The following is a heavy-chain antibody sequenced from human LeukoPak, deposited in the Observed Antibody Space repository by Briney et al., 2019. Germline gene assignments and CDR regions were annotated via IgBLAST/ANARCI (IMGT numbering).Heavy chain of an antibody. CDR3: ARMSKAIAVAGTIDY. CDR1: GDSISSYY. V-gene: IGHV4-59*01. J-gene: IGHJ4*02. CDR2: IYYSGST. D-gene: IGHD6-19*01. Sequence: SETLSLTCTVSGDSISSYYWSWIRQPPGKGLEWIGYIYYSGSTNYNPSLKSRVTISVDTSKNQFSLKLSSVTAADTAVYYCARMSKAIAVAGTIDYWGQGTLVTVSS.